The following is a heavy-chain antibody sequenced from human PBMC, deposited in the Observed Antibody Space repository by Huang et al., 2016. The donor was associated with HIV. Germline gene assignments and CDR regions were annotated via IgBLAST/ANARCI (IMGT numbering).Heavy chain of an antibody. V-gene: IGHV1-2*02. CDR3: TRDGVAPDEEFDY. CDR2: LNPKNGAS. J-gene: IGHJ4*02. D-gene: IGHD5-12*01. Sequence: QVQLVQSGAEVKKPGASVKVSCKPSGYTFADYFIHWVRQAPGQGLDGMAWLNPKNGASNYAQKFLGRVTVTGETSIKTAYMEFSGLTSDDTANDYCTRDGVAPDEEFDYWGQGTLISVSS. CDR1: GYTFADYF.